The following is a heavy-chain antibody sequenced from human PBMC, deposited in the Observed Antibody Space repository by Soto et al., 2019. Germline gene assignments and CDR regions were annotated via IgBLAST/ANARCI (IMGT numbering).Heavy chain of an antibody. CDR1: GYTCTSYD. CDR2: MKPNSGNT. V-gene: IGHV1-8*01. D-gene: IGHD5-18*01. CDR3: ARGSGGYRYGYGA. Sequence: QVQLVQSGAEVKKPGASVKVSCKASGYTCTSYDINWVRHATGQGLERMGWMKPNSGNTGYAQKFQGRVTMTRTTSISTASRELSSLRSEDTAVYYCARGSGGYRYGYGAWGQGTLVTVSS. J-gene: IGHJ4*02.